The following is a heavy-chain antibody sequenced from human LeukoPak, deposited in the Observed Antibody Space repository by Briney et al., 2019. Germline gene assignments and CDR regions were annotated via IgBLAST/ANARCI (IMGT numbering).Heavy chain of an antibody. D-gene: IGHD3-9*01. CDR3: AKGVTVRYFDWIDY. CDR2: ISSSSYI. Sequence: PGGSLRLSCAASGFTFSSYSMNWVRQAPGKGLEWVSSISSSSYIYYADSVKGRFTISRDNAKNSLYLQMNSLRAEDTAVYYCAKGVTVRYFDWIDYWGQGTLVTVSS. CDR1: GFTFSSYS. V-gene: IGHV3-21*04. J-gene: IGHJ4*02.